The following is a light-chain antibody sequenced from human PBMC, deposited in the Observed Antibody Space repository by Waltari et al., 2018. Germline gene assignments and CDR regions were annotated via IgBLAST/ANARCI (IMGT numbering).Light chain of an antibody. CDR2: GNN. V-gene: IGLV1-40*01. CDR1: SSNIGSGHA. J-gene: IGLJ1*01. Sequence: QSVLTQPPSVSVAPGQSVTISCPGSSSNIGSGHAVHWYQKFPGTAPKLVIRGNNHPPSGVPDRFPGSKSCTSSSLAITCLQAEDEADYYCQSYDSSLNVYVFGTGTKVTVL. CDR3: QSYDSSLNVYV.